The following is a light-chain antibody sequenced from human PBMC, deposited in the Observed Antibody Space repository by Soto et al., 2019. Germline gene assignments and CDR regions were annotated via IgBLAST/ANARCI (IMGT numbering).Light chain of an antibody. CDR3: TSYTTSGTYV. Sequence: QSVLAQPASVSGSPGQSITISCSGTSSDVGAYDFVSWYQHHSGKAPKLIISEVTDRPSAVSSRFSGPKSGNTASLTISGLQAEDEADYYCTSYTTSGTYVFATGTKVTVL. CDR1: SSDVGAYDF. V-gene: IGLV2-14*01. CDR2: EVT. J-gene: IGLJ1*01.